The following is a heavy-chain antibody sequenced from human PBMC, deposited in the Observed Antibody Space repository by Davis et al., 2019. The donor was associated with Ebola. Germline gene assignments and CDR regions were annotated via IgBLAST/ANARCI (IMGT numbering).Heavy chain of an antibody. J-gene: IGHJ6*02. D-gene: IGHD2-2*01. Sequence: GESLKISCKGSGYSFTSYWISWVRQMPGKGLEWMGRIDPSDSYTNYSQSFQGHVTISADKSISTAYLQWSSLKASDTAMYYCARHIYCSSTSCLYYYYYGMDVWGQGTTVTVSS. CDR1: GYSFTSYW. CDR3: ARHIYCSSTSCLYYYYYGMDV. CDR2: IDPSDSYT. V-gene: IGHV5-10-1*01.